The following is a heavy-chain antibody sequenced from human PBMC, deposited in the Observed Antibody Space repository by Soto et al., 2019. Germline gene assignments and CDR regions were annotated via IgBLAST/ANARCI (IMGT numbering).Heavy chain of an antibody. D-gene: IGHD5-12*01. V-gene: IGHV1-46*01. CDR2: INPSGGST. J-gene: IGHJ1*01. Sequence: ASVKVSCKASGYTFTSYYMHWVRQAPGQGLEWMGIINPSGGSTSYAQKFQGRVTMTRDTSTSAVYMELSSLRSEDTAVYYCARDGPEMATNPEYFQHWGQGTLVTVSS. CDR1: GYTFTSYY. CDR3: ARDGPEMATNPEYFQH.